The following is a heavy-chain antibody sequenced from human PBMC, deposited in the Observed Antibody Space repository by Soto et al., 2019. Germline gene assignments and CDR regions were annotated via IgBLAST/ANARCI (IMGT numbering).Heavy chain of an antibody. CDR3: AREIGYSRTWPAY. D-gene: IGHD6-13*01. V-gene: IGHV3-33*01. Sequence: QVQLVESGGGVVQPGRSLRLSCDVSGFSLGSYGMHWVRQAPGKGLVWVAVRGFDGKNENYGDSVKGRFTVSRDNSRSTLYLQMNRMRVEDTAGYLWAREIGYSRTWPAYWGQGTLVSVSS. J-gene: IGHJ4*02. CDR1: GFSLGSYG. CDR2: RGFDGKNE.